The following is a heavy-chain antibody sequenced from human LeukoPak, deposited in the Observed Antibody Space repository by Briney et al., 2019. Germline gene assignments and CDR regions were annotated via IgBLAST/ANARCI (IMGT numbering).Heavy chain of an antibody. Sequence: VASVKVSCKASGGTFSSYAISWLRQAPGQGLEWMGRIIPILGIPNYAQKFQGRVTITADKSTSTDYMELSSLRSEDTAVFFFFKQKTAYEILTGGPQFNYWGQGTLVTVSS. D-gene: IGHD3-9*01. CDR1: GGTFSSYA. V-gene: IGHV1-69*04. CDR2: IIPILGIP. CDR3: FKQKTAYEILTGGPQFNY. J-gene: IGHJ4*02.